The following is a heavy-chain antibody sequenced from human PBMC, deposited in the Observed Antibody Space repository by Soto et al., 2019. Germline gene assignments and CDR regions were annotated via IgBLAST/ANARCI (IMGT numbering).Heavy chain of an antibody. CDR3: AMTRLYDTGTNDYHRDALDI. CDR2: INGGGNPI. D-gene: IGHD3-22*01. J-gene: IGHJ3*02. Sequence: QPGGSLRLSCAGSRFTFSAYIMNWVRQASGKGLEWVSYINGGGNPIYYADSVKGRFTISRDNSRNTLYLQMNSLRAEDTAIYYCAMTRLYDTGTNDYHRDALDIWGQGTQVTVSS. V-gene: IGHV3-48*01. CDR1: RFTFSAYI.